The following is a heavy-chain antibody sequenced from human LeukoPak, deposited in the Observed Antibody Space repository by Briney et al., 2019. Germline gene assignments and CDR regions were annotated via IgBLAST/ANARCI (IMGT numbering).Heavy chain of an antibody. J-gene: IGHJ5*01. Sequence: SETLSLTCTVSGGSISSDYWSRIRQPAGKGLEWLGHIYSSGSTNYNPSLKSRVTMSVDTSKNQFSLKLSSVTAADTAVYYCARGSGSYDSWGQGTLVTVSS. CDR3: ARGSGSYDS. CDR1: GGSISSDY. V-gene: IGHV4-4*07. CDR2: IYSSGST. D-gene: IGHD1-26*01.